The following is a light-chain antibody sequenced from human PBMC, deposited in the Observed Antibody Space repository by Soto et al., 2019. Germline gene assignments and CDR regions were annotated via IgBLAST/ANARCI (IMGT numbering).Light chain of an antibody. Sequence: EIVLTQSPATLSLSPGERATLSCRASQSVSSYLAWYQQKPGQGPRLLIYDASNRASGIPARFSGSGSGTDFTLTISSLEPDDFAVYYCQQRSNWPPYTFGQGTKLEIK. V-gene: IGKV3-11*01. CDR2: DAS. CDR3: QQRSNWPPYT. CDR1: QSVSSY. J-gene: IGKJ2*01.